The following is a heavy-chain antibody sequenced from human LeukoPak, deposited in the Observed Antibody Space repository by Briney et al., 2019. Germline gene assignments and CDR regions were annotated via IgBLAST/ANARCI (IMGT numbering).Heavy chain of an antibody. CDR2: IYHSGST. CDR1: GGSISSGGYY. J-gene: IGHJ6*02. Sequence: PSETLSLTCTVSGGSISSGGYYWSWIRQPPGKGLEWIGYIYHSGSTYYNPFLKSRVTISVDRSKNQFSLKLSSVAAADTAVYYCARLAYDSSGYYSPFRYYGMDVWGQGTTVTVSS. V-gene: IGHV4-30-2*01. D-gene: IGHD3-22*01. CDR3: ARLAYDSSGYYSPFRYYGMDV.